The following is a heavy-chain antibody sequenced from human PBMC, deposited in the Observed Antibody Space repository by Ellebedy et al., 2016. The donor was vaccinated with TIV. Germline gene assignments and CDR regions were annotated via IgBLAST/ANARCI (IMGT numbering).Heavy chain of an antibody. CDR3: TGRRAVGFGY. D-gene: IGHD6-19*01. CDR2: IYHTGST. CDR1: GGSISSRNW. V-gene: IGHV4-4*02. Sequence: MPSETLSLTCGVSGGSISSRNWWSWVRQPPGKGLEWIGEIYHTGSTNYNPSLKSRVTISVDKSKNQFSLNLTSVTAADTALYYCTGRRAVGFGYWGQGTLVAVSS. J-gene: IGHJ4*02.